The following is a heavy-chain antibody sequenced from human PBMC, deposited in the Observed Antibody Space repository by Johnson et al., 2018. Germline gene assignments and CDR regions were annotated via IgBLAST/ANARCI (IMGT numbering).Heavy chain of an antibody. CDR1: GFTFRTYP. CDR2: ISYDGRNK. J-gene: IGHJ1*01. CDR3: ARSQSAYYGDYVGAEYFQH. D-gene: IGHD4-17*01. V-gene: IGHV3-30*03. Sequence: VQLVETGGGVVQPERSLRLSCVASGFTFRTYPMHWVRQAPGKGLDWVAGISYDGRNKYYADSVKGRFTISRDNSKNTLYLQMNSLRPEDTALYYCARSQSAYYGDYVGAEYFQHGGQGTLVTVAS.